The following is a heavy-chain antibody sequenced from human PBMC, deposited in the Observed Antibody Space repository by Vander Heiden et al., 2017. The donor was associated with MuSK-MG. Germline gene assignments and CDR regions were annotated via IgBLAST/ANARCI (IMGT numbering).Heavy chain of an antibody. Sequence: QLQLQESGPGLVKPSETLSLTCTVPDGSISSSSYYWGWIRQPPGKGLEWIGSIYYSGITYYNPSLKSRVTISVDTSKNQFSLKMTSVTATDTAVYYCARHGKRGSGSPPLSYWFDPWGQGTLVTVSS. CDR1: DGSISSSSYY. J-gene: IGHJ5*02. V-gene: IGHV4-39*01. CDR2: IYYSGIT. D-gene: IGHD3-10*01. CDR3: ARHGKRGSGSPPLSYWFDP.